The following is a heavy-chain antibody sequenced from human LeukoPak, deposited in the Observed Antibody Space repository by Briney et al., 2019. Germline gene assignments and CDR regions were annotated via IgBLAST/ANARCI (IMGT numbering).Heavy chain of an antibody. CDR1: GYTFTSHG. Sequence: GASVKVSCKASGYTFTSHGISWVRQAPGQGLEWMGWISAYNGNTNYAQKLQGRVTMTRDTSTSTVYMELSSLRSEDTAVYYCARDRKNYYDSSGPPGDAFDIWGQGTMVTVSS. CDR2: ISAYNGNT. J-gene: IGHJ3*02. V-gene: IGHV1-18*01. CDR3: ARDRKNYYDSSGPPGDAFDI. D-gene: IGHD3-22*01.